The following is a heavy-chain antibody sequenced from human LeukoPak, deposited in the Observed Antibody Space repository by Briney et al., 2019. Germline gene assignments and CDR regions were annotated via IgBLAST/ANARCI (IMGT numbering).Heavy chain of an antibody. CDR1: GGSISSSSYY. Sequence: SSETLSLTCTVSGGSISSSSYYWGWIRQPPGKGLEWIGSIYYSGSTYYNPSLKSRVTISVDTSKNQFSLKLSSVTAADTAVYYCARHSSGWYATGVDYWGQGTLVTVSS. CDR3: ARHSSGWYATGVDY. V-gene: IGHV4-39*01. D-gene: IGHD6-19*01. J-gene: IGHJ4*02. CDR2: IYYSGST.